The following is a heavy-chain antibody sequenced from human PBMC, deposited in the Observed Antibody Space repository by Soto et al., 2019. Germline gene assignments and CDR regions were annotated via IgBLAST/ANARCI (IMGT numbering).Heavy chain of an antibody. CDR1: GFTFSDHY. D-gene: IGHD4-17*01. J-gene: IGHJ6*03. V-gene: IGHV3-72*01. Sequence: GGSLRLSCAASGFTFSDHYMDWVRQAPGKGLEWVGRTRNKANSYTTEYAASVKGRFTISRDDSKNSLYVQMNSLKTEDTAVYYCARGINDYGDYGHYYYMDVWGKGTTVTVSS. CDR3: ARGINDYGDYGHYYYMDV. CDR2: TRNKANSYTT.